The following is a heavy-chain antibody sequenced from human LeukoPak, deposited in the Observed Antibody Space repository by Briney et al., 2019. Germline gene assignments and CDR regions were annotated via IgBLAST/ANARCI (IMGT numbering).Heavy chain of an antibody. CDR3: ARGPSCGGGTCYLDY. V-gene: IGHV3-21*01. Sequence: GGSLRLSCAASGFTFSSYSMNWVRQAPGKGLGWVSSISRHSDYVYSADSVEGRFSISRENAKNSLYLQMNSLRAEDTAVYYCARGPSCGGGTCYLDYWGRGTLVTVSS. D-gene: IGHD2-15*01. CDR1: GFTFSSYS. J-gene: IGHJ4*02. CDR2: ISRHSDYV.